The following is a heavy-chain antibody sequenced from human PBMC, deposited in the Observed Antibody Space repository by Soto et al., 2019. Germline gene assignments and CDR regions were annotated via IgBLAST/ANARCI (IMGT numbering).Heavy chain of an antibody. D-gene: IGHD6-19*01. V-gene: IGHV4-34*01. J-gene: IGHJ6*02. CDR3: ARAKTVPGYYYYYYGMDV. Sequence: SETLSLTCAVXGGSFSGYYWSWIRQPPGKGLEWIGEINHSGSTNYNPSLKSRVTISVDTSKNQFSLKLSSVTAADTAVYYCARAKTVPGYYYYYYGMDVWGQGTTVT. CDR2: INHSGST. CDR1: GGSFSGYY.